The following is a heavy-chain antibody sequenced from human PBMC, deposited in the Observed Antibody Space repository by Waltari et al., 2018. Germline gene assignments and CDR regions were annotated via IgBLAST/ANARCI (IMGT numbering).Heavy chain of an antibody. CDR3: ARDLGYSSSWGY. CDR1: GFPVRTPY. J-gene: IGHJ4*02. D-gene: IGHD6-13*01. CDR2: IYSSGTT. Sequence: EVQLVESGGGLRQPGGSLRLSGAASGFPVRTPYIDGVRQAPGKGLEWVSLIYSSGTTYYADSVKGRFTISRDISKNTLYLQMNSLRAEDTAVYYCARDLGYSSSWGYWGQGTLVTVSS. V-gene: IGHV3-53*01.